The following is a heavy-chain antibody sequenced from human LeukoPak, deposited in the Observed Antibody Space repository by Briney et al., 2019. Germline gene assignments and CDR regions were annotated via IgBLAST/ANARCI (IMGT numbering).Heavy chain of an antibody. V-gene: IGHV3-48*01. CDR2: ISSSSSTI. D-gene: IGHD3-10*01. Sequence: PGGSLRLSCAASRFIFSSYSMNSVRQAPGKGLEWVSYISSSSSTIYYADSVKGRFTISRDNAKNSLYLQMNSLRAEDTAVYYCARSYGSGPIYEHDAFDIWGQGTMVTVSS. CDR1: RFIFSSYS. CDR3: ARSYGSGPIYEHDAFDI. J-gene: IGHJ3*02.